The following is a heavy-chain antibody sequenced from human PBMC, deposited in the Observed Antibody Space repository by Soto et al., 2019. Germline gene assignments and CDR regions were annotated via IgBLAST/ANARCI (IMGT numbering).Heavy chain of an antibody. V-gene: IGHV1-8*01. D-gene: IGHD3-16*01. J-gene: IGHJ6*02. CDR3: ARVNPFNYAGFDV. CDR1: GYTFSDFD. CDR2: MNAKSGDT. Sequence: GDSVKGSCKASGYTFSDFDINWLRQAAGQGPEWMGWMNAKSGDTFSAQRLQGKFNMTWDTSLSTAYMEVGSLTSDDAAIYYCARVNPFNYAGFDVWGQGTTVTLSS.